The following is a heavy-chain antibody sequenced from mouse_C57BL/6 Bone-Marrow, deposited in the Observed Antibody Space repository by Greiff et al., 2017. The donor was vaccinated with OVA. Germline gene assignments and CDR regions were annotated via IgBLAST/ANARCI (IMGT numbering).Heavy chain of an antibody. CDR3: ARSLYYGNYVGFDY. J-gene: IGHJ2*01. Sequence: VKLMESGPGLVQPSQSLSITCTVSGFSLTSYGVHWVRQSPGKGLEWLGVIWSGGSTDYNAAFISRLSISKDNSKSQVFFKMNSLQADDTAIYYCARSLYYGNYVGFDYWGQGTTLTVSS. D-gene: IGHD2-1*01. CDR1: GFSLTSYG. CDR2: IWSGGST. V-gene: IGHV2-2*01.